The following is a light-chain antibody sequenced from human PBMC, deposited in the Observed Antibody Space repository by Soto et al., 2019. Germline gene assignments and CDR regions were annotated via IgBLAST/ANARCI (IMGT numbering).Light chain of an antibody. CDR1: QSVSSY. CDR2: DAS. V-gene: IGKV3-11*01. J-gene: IGKJ1*01. CDR3: QQRSNWPWT. Sequence: EIVMTQSPATLSWSPGERGTLSCRASQSVSSYLAWYQQKPGQAPRLLIYDASNRATGIPARFSGSGSGPDFTLTISSLEPEDFAVYYCQQRSNWPWTFGQGTKADIK.